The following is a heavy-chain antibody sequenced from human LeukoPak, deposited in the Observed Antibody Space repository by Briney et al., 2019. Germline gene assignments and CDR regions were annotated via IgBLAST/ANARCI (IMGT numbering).Heavy chain of an antibody. V-gene: IGHV3-7*01. J-gene: IGHJ4*02. CDR1: GFTFSSYW. CDR2: IKQDGSEK. D-gene: IGHD4-17*01. CDR3: ARDLSYGDYGSHYFDY. Sequence: PGGSLRLSCAASGFTFSSYWMSWVRQAPGKGLEWVANIKQDGSEKYYVDSVKGRFTISRDNAKNSLYLQMNSLRAEDTAVYYCARDLSYGDYGSHYFDYWGQGTLVTVSS.